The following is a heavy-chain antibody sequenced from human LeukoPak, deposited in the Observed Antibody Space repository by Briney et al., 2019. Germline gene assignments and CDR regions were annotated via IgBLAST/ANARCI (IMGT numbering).Heavy chain of an antibody. V-gene: IGHV3-23*01. CDR1: VLTFRVHA. CDR2: ISGNGGGT. J-gene: IGHJ4*02. D-gene: IGHD1-26*01. Sequence: GGSLRLSCAASVLTFRVHAMSWVRQAPGKGLEWVSGISGNGGGTYYADSVKGRFTISRDNSNNTLYLQMNSLRADDTAVHYCAKDRGPFLVGFFDSWGQGTLVTVSS. CDR3: AKDRGPFLVGFFDS.